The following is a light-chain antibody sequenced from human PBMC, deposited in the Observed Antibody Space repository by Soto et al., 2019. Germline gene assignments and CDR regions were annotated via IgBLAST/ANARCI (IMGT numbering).Light chain of an antibody. CDR3: SSYTITNTLV. CDR2: EVS. CDR1: SSDVGGYNY. Sequence: QSVLTQPASVSGSPGQSITISCTGTSSDVGGYNYVSWYQQYPGKAPKVMIYEVSNRPSGVSNRFSGSKYGNTASLTISGLQSEDEADYYCSSYTITNTLVFGGGTQLTVL. J-gene: IGLJ3*02. V-gene: IGLV2-14*01.